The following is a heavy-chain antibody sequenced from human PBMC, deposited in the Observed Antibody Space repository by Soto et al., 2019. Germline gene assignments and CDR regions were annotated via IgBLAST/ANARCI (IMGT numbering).Heavy chain of an antibody. D-gene: IGHD3-10*01. V-gene: IGHV1-69*06. J-gene: IGHJ3*02. Sequence: QVQLEQSGAEVKKPGSSVKVSCKASGGTLSDHGVAWLRQAPGQGLEWMGGTIPVFNTAKYAQKFQGGVTVTADKFTNIAYMELSSLRSEDTAFYFCARGVYGSGNYYTGPSAFDIWGQGTMVIVSS. CDR3: ARGVYGSGNYYTGPSAFDI. CDR2: TIPVFNTA. CDR1: GGTLSDHG.